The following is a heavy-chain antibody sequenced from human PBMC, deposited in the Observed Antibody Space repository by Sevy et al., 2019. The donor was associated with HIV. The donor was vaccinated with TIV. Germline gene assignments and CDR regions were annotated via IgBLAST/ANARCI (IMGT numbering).Heavy chain of an antibody. CDR2: ISYSGRN. CDR3: ARANAYLTSDAFDY. D-gene: IGHD3-16*01. Sequence: SETLPLTCTVSGGSISSLNYYWTWIRQHPGKGLEWIGYISYSGRNLYNPSLKSRVTISVDTSKNQFSLKLSSVTAADTAVYYCARANAYLTSDAFDYWGQGTLVTVSS. CDR1: GGSISSLNYY. V-gene: IGHV4-31*03. J-gene: IGHJ4*02.